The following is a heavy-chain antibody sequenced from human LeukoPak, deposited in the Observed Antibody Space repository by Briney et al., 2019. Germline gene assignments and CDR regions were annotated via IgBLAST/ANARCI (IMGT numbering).Heavy chain of an antibody. V-gene: IGHV4-34*01. J-gene: IGHJ4*02. CDR3: TRVNIRTGERFFDN. CDR1: GGSFSGYY. Sequence: SETLSLTCAVYGGSFSGYYWSWIRQPPGKGLEWIGEINHSGSINYNPSLKSRVTISVDTSKNQFSLKLSSVTAADTAVYYCTRVNIRTGERFFDNWGQGTLVTVSS. CDR2: INHSGSI. D-gene: IGHD7-27*01.